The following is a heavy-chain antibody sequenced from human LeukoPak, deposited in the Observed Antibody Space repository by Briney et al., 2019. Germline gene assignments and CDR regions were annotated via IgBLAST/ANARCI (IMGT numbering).Heavy chain of an antibody. J-gene: IGHJ5*02. CDR1: GGSISNYY. CDR2: IYYSGST. Sequence: SETLSLTCTVSGGSISNYYWSWIRQPPGKGLEWIGYIYYSGSTNYNPSLKSRVTISVDTSKNQFSLKLSSVTAADTAVYYCARVGVYYDILTGYYNWFDPWGQGTLVTVSS. CDR3: ARVGVYYDILTGYYNWFDP. V-gene: IGHV4-59*01. D-gene: IGHD3-9*01.